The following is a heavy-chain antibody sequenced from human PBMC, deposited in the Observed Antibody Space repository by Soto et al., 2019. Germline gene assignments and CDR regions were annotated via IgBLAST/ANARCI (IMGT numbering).Heavy chain of an antibody. CDR3: AKAPQQWLGSGGYFDY. CDR1: GFTFSSYA. Sequence: EVQLLESGGGLVQPGGSLRLSCAASGFTFSSYAMSWVRQAPGKGLEWVSAISGSGGSTYYADSVKGRFTISRDNSKNTLYLQMTSLRAEDTAVYYCAKAPQQWLGSGGYFDYWGQGTLVTVSS. V-gene: IGHV3-23*01. D-gene: IGHD6-19*01. J-gene: IGHJ4*02. CDR2: ISGSGGST.